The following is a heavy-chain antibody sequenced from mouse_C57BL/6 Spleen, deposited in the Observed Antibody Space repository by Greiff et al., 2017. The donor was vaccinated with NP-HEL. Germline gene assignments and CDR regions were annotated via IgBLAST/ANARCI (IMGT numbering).Heavy chain of an antibody. Sequence: QVQLKESGPGLVAPSQSLSITCTVSGFSLTSYGVDWVRQPPGKGLEWLGVIWGGGSTKYNLALMSRLSISKDNSKSQVFLKMNSLQTDDTAMYYCAKQLLWTINYAMDYWGQGTSVTVSS. J-gene: IGHJ4*01. V-gene: IGHV2-9*01. CDR1: GFSLTSYG. D-gene: IGHD1-1*02. CDR2: IWGGGST. CDR3: AKQLLWTINYAMDY.